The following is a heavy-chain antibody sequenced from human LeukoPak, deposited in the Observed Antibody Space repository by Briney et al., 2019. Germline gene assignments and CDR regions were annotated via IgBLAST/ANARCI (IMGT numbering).Heavy chain of an antibody. CDR3: ARVRRYSSRPDAFDI. CDR2: IDYSGST. J-gene: IGHJ3*02. V-gene: IGHV4-59*01. D-gene: IGHD6-13*01. Sequence: SETLSLTCTVSGGSISTYYWSWILQPPGKGLEWIGYIDYSGSTNYNPSLKSRVTMSVDTSKNRFSLKLSSVTAADTALFYCARVRRYSSRPDAFDIWGQGTMVTVSS. CDR1: GGSISTYY.